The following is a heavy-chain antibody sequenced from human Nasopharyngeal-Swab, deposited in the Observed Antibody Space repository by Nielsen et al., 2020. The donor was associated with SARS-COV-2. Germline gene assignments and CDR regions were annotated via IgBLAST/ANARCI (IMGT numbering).Heavy chain of an antibody. J-gene: IGHJ4*02. CDR2: IYYSGST. V-gene: IGHV4-59*01. CDR3: ARGLEGYSSSWYVDY. D-gene: IGHD6-13*01. Sequence: WIRQPPGKGLEWIGYIYYSGSTNYNPSLKSRVTISVDTSKNQFSLRLSSVTAADTAVYYCARGLEGYSSSWYVDYWGQGTLVTVSS.